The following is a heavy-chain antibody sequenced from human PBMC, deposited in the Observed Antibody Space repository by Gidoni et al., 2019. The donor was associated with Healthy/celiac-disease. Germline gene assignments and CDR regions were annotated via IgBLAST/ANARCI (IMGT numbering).Heavy chain of an antibody. Sequence: QVQLQESGPGLVKPSETLSLTCPVSGGSISSYYWSWIRQPPGKGLEWIGYIYYSGSTNYNPSLKSRVTISVDTSKNQFSLKLSSVTAADTAVYYCARDVGNGLDYWGQGTLVTVSS. CDR2: IYYSGST. V-gene: IGHV4-59*01. CDR3: ARDVGNGLDY. J-gene: IGHJ4*02. D-gene: IGHD2-8*01. CDR1: GGSISSYY.